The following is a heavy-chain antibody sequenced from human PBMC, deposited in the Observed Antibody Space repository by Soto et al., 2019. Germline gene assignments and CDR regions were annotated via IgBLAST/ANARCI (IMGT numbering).Heavy chain of an antibody. J-gene: IGHJ4*01. V-gene: IGHV1-18*04. CDR3: ARTTRQPDYPEGFDF. CDR2: ISAYNGDT. CDR1: GYTFTSHG. D-gene: IGHD4-4*01. Sequence: ASVKVSCKTSGYTFTSHGISGVRWAPGRGLEWMGWISAYNGDTKYAQRVQDRVSMTTDTSTATAYIELRSLRFDDTAIYFCARTTRQPDYPEGFDFWG.